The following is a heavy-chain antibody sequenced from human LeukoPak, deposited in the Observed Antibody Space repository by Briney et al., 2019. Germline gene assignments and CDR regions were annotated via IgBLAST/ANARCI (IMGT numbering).Heavy chain of an antibody. CDR1: GFTFNTYA. V-gene: IGHV3-23*01. Sequence: GGSLRLSCAASGFTFNTYAVSWVRQSPGQGLEWVSSMSAGGGSTYYADSVKGRFTISRDYSRTTVYLQMNSLRAEDTAVYYCANAVPLMTTKGYYYGLDVWGQGTTVTVSS. D-gene: IGHD4-17*01. CDR3: ANAVPLMTTKGYYYGLDV. CDR2: MSAGGGST. J-gene: IGHJ6*02.